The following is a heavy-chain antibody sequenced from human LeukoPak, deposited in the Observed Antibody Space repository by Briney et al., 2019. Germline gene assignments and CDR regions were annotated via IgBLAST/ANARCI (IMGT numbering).Heavy chain of an antibody. CDR2: FDPEDGET. D-gene: IGHD1-26*01. CDR3: ATKRMEWELLRADWFDP. V-gene: IGHV1-24*01. Sequence: ASVKVSCKVSGYTLTELSMHWVRQAPGKGLEWMGGFDPEDGETIYAQKFQGRVTMTEDTSTDTAYMELSSLRSEDTAVYYCATKRMEWELLRADWFDPWGQGTLVTVSS. CDR1: GYTLTELS. J-gene: IGHJ5*02.